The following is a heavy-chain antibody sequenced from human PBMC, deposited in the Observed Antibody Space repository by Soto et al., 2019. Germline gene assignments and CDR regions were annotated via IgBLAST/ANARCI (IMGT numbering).Heavy chain of an antibody. Sequence: GGSLRLSCAASGFTFSSYAMIWVRQAPGKGLEWVSAISGSGGSTYYADSVKGRFTISRDNSKNTLYLQMNSLRAEDTAVYYCAKDRRPDWFSPYAEYFHHWGQGTLVTVSS. CDR2: ISGSGGST. J-gene: IGHJ1*01. D-gene: IGHD3-9*01. CDR3: AKDRRPDWFSPYAEYFHH. CDR1: GFTFSSYA. V-gene: IGHV3-23*01.